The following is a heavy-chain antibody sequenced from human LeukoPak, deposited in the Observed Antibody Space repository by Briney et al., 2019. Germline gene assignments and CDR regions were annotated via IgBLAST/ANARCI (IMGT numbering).Heavy chain of an antibody. V-gene: IGHV3-48*03. Sequence: GGSLRLACAASGFTFSSYAMHWVRQAPGKGLEWVSYISRSGSSTYYPDSVKGRFTISRDNDKNSLSLQMNSLRAEDTAVYYCARGSQPGPSYFDLWGRGTLVTVSS. J-gene: IGHJ2*01. CDR3: ARGSQPGPSYFDL. CDR2: ISRSGSST. CDR1: GFTFSSYA. D-gene: IGHD1-14*01.